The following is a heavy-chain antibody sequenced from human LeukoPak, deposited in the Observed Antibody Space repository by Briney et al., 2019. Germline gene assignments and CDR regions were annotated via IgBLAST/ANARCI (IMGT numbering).Heavy chain of an antibody. CDR3: AEDTNYYDTSGPLDY. V-gene: IGHV3-30*18. CDR1: GFTFSSYG. D-gene: IGHD3-22*01. Sequence: GGSLRLSCAASGFTFSSYGMHWVRQAPGKGLEWVALISYDGSNKYYADSVKGRFTISRDNSKNTLYLQMNSLRAEDTAVYYCAEDTNYYDTSGPLDYWAREPWSPSPQ. CDR2: ISYDGSNK. J-gene: IGHJ4*02.